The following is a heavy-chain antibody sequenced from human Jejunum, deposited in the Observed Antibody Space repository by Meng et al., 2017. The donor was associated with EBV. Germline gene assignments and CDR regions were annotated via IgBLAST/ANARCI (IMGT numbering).Heavy chain of an antibody. CDR3: ARHRDVDYHLHY. D-gene: IGHD4-17*01. Sequence: EVYVVEAGRCVIPPWVSLRRSCAASGFTVSSEYMSWVRQGPGKGLEWVSVISTGCSIFYADSVKGRFTISRDNSKNTLYLQMNSLGAEDTAVYYCARHRDVDYHLHYWGQGSLVTVSS. CDR2: ISTGCSI. J-gene: IGHJ4*02. CDR1: GFTVSSEY. V-gene: IGHV3-66*04.